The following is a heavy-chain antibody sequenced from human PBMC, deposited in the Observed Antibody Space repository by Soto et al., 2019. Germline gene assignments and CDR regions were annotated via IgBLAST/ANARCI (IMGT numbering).Heavy chain of an antibody. CDR1: GDTFNFYT. CDR2: IIPMLGMS. J-gene: IGHJ4*02. D-gene: IGHD3-10*01. CDR3: ATNYGSGSAHFDN. V-gene: IGHV1-69*02. Sequence: QVQLVQSGAEVKKPGSSVKVSCTASGDTFNFYTISWVRQAPGQGLEWMGRIIPMLGMSNYAQNFQGRVTMIADKSTSTAYMQLSSLRSEDTALYYCATNYGSGSAHFDNWRQGTLVTVSS.